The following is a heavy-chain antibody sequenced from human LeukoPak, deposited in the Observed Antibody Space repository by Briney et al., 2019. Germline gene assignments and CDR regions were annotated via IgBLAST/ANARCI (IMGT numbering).Heavy chain of an antibody. V-gene: IGHV3-30-3*01. D-gene: IGHD3-22*01. CDR3: AKGIYYDSSGPHVSP. J-gene: IGHJ5*02. CDR2: LSHDGNNK. CDR1: GFTFSTFA. Sequence: GGSLRLSCAASGFTFSTFAIHWVRQAPGRGLEWVAVLSHDGNNKDYADSVKGRFIISTDSSKNTLYLQMNSLRAEDTAVYYCAKGIYYDSSGPHVSPWGQGTLVTVSS.